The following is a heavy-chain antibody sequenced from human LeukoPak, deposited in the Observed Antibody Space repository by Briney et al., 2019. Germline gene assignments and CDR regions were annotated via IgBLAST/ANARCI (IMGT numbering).Heavy chain of an antibody. D-gene: IGHD6-13*01. Sequence: PGGSLRLSCAASGFTFSSYGMHWVRQAPGKGLEWVAFIRYDGSNKYYADSVKGRFTISRDNSKNTLYLQMNSLRAEDTAVYYCAKDPYTTTGYSSSWYFRDHLNRKYYFDYWGQGTLVTVSS. CDR1: GFTFSSYG. V-gene: IGHV3-30*02. CDR3: AKDPYTTTGYSSSWYFRDHLNRKYYFDY. CDR2: IRYDGSNK. J-gene: IGHJ4*02.